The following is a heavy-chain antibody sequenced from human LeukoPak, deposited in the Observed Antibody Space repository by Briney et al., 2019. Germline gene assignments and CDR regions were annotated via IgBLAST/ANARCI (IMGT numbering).Heavy chain of an antibody. J-gene: IGHJ6*03. CDR2: IIPIFGTA. V-gene: IGHV1-69*05. CDR1: GGTFSSYA. Sequence: SVKVSCTASGGTFSSYAISWVRQAPGQGLEWMGGIIPIFGTANYAQKFQGRVTITTDESTSTAYMELSSLRSEDTAVYYCASPGIAAADDYYYYMDVWGKGTTVTVSS. CDR3: ASPGIAAADDYYYYMDV. D-gene: IGHD6-13*01.